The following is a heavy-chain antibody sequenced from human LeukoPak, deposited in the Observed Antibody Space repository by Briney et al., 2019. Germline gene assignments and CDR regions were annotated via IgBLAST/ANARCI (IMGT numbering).Heavy chain of an antibody. CDR2: INGDGSIT. J-gene: IGHJ4*02. V-gene: IGHV3-74*01. CDR1: RFPFSSYW. Sequence: GGSLRLSCAASRFPFSSYWMHWVRQAPGKGLVWVSRINGDGSITTYADSVKGRFTISRDNAKNMLYLQLDSLTAGDTAVYYCSRGLVGYYHDSSTYPDSWGQGTLVTVSS. D-gene: IGHD3-22*01. CDR3: SRGLVGYYHDSSTYPDS.